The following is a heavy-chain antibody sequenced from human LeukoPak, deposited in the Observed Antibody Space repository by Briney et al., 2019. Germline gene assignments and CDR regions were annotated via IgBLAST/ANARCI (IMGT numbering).Heavy chain of an antibody. CDR2: INHSGST. V-gene: IGHV4-34*01. CDR1: GGSFSGYY. D-gene: IGHD3-3*01. J-gene: IGHJ4*02. CDR3: ARGRSGTIFGVGHYFDY. Sequence: SETLSLTCAVYGGSFSGYYWSWIRQPPGKGLEWIGEINHSGSTNYNPSLKSRVTISVDTSKNQFSLKLSSVTAADTAVYYCARGRSGTIFGVGHYFDYWGQGTLVTVSS.